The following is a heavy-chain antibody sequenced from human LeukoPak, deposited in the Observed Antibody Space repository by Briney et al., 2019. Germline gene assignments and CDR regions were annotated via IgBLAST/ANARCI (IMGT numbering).Heavy chain of an antibody. Sequence: SVKVSCKASGGTFSSYAISWVRQAPGQGLEWMGGIIPIFGTANYAQKFQGRVTITADESTSTAYMELSSLRSEDAAVYYCARLEMATNHFDYWGQGTLVTVSS. CDR1: GGTFSSYA. V-gene: IGHV1-69*13. D-gene: IGHD5-24*01. CDR2: IIPIFGTA. J-gene: IGHJ4*02. CDR3: ARLEMATNHFDY.